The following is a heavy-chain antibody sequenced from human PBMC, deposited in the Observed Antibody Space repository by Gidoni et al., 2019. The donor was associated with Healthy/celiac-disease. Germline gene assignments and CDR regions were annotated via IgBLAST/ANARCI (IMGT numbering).Heavy chain of an antibody. Sequence: QVQLVQSGAEVKKPGSSVTVSCTASGGTFRSDAISWVRQAPGQGLEWMGGIIPILGTANYAQKFQGRVTITADESTSTAYMELSSLRSEDTAVYYCAREVLQYAGVVYWGQGTLVTVSS. D-gene: IGHD7-27*01. CDR2: IIPILGTA. V-gene: IGHV1-69*01. J-gene: IGHJ4*02. CDR1: GGTFRSDA. CDR3: AREVLQYAGVVY.